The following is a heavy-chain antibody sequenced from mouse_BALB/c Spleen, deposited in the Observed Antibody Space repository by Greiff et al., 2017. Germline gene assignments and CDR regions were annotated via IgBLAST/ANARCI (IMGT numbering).Heavy chain of an antibody. J-gene: IGHJ2*01. CDR2: ISNGGGST. V-gene: IGHV5-12-2*01. CDR1: GFTFSSYT. Sequence: EVKLVESGGGLVQPGGSLKLSCAASGFTFSSYTMSWVRQTPEKRLEWVAYISNGGGSTYYPDTVKGRFTISRDNAKNTLYLQMSSLKSEDTAMYYCARHYLYYFDYWGQGTTLTVSS. D-gene: IGHD1-1*01. CDR3: ARHYLYYFDY.